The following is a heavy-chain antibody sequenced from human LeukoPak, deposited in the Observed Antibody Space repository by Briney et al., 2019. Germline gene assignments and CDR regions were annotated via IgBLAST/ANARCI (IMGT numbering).Heavy chain of an antibody. CDR1: GGSISRYY. CDR3: ARDLPYSYSENAFDI. D-gene: IGHD5-18*01. CDR2: IYTSGST. V-gene: IGHV4-4*07. Sequence: SETLSLTCTVSGGSISRYYWSWIRQPAGKGLEWIGRIYTSGSTNYNPSLKSRVTMSVDTSKNQFSLKLSSVTAADTAVYYCARDLPYSYSENAFDIWGQGTMVTVSS. J-gene: IGHJ3*02.